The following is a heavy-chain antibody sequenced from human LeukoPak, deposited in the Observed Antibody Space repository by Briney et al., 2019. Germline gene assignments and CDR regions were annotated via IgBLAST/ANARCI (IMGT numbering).Heavy chain of an antibody. CDR2: INSDGRTT. CDR3: VRDQGRYFFDY. J-gene: IGHJ4*02. Sequence: PGESLRLSCAASVFTFGPFWMHWVRQAPGKGLVWVSRINSDGRTTNYADSVKGRFTISRDNAKNMVYLQMNSLRVEDTAVYYCVRDQGRYFFDYWGQGALVTVSS. D-gene: IGHD1-14*01. CDR1: VFTFGPFW. V-gene: IGHV3-74*01.